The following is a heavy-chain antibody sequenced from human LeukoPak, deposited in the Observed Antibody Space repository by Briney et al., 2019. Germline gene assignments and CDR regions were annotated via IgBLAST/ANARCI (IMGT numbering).Heavy chain of an antibody. CDR2: ISYDGSNK. CDR3: AKGGATEGWFDP. CDR1: GFTFSSYG. Sequence: GGSLRLSCAASGFTFSSYGMHWVRQAPGKGLEWVAVISYDGSNKYYADSVKGRFTISRDNAKNSLYLQMNSLRAEDTAVYYCAKGGATEGWFDPWGQGTLVTVSS. J-gene: IGHJ5*02. D-gene: IGHD1-26*01. V-gene: IGHV3-30*18.